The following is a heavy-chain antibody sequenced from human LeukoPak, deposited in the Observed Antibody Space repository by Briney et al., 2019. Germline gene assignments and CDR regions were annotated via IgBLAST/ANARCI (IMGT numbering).Heavy chain of an antibody. Sequence: SETLSLTCTVSGGSISSYYWSWIRQPPGKGLEWIGYIYYSGSTYYNPSLKSRVTISVDTSKNQFSLKLSSVTAADTAVYYCARGRGGQLPHWGQGTLVTVSS. J-gene: IGHJ4*02. CDR2: IYYSGST. D-gene: IGHD2-2*01. V-gene: IGHV4-59*08. CDR3: ARGRGGQLPH. CDR1: GGSISSYY.